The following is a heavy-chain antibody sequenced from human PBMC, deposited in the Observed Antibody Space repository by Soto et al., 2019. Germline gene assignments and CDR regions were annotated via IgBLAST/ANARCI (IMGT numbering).Heavy chain of an antibody. CDR2: ISNAGNNK. Sequence: GWSLRLSCAASGFNFSNHGMHWVRQAPGKGLEWVAVISNAGNNKYYADSVKGRFSISRDNSTNMVYLQMNSLRPEDTAVYYCAMDRVQIGYVCDYWGQGTLVTVSS. D-gene: IGHD2-2*01. V-gene: IGHV3-30*03. J-gene: IGHJ4*02. CDR1: GFNFSNHG. CDR3: AMDRVQIGYVCDY.